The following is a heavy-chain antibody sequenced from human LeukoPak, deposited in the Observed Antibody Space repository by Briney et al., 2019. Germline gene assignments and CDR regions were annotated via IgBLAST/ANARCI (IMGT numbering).Heavy chain of an antibody. D-gene: IGHD3-22*01. CDR1: GYTFTRYF. CDR3: AREGVGYYDSRGYRFDY. J-gene: IGHJ4*02. V-gene: IGHV1-46*01. Sequence: AWVKVSCKASGYTFTRYFMHWVRQGPGQGIEWMGVTNPSGGSTRYVQKYQGRVTKTRDTSTSTVYMEVSSLRSEDTAVYYCAREGVGYYDSRGYRFDYWGQGTLVTVSS. CDR2: TNPSGGST.